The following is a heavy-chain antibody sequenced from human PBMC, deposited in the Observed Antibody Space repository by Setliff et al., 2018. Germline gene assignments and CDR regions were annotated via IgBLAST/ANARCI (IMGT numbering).Heavy chain of an antibody. CDR1: GFSFSSYS. Sequence: GSLRLSCASSGFSFSSYSMNWVRQAPGKGLEWVASFSSRNDYIYHADSVKGRFTISRDNAKTSLYLQMDSLRVEDTAVYFCARSPGWIPWFDSWGQGTLVTVSS. CDR3: ARSPGWIPWFDS. D-gene: IGHD5-18*01. CDR2: FSSRNDYI. J-gene: IGHJ5*01. V-gene: IGHV3-21*01.